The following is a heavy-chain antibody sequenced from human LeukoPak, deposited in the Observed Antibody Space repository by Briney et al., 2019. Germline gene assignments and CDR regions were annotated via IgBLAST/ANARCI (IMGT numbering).Heavy chain of an antibody. CDR1: GFTVSSNY. J-gene: IGHJ4*02. CDR3: AKLNRGGNNTAMVDY. D-gene: IGHD5-18*01. V-gene: IGHV3-53*04. CDR2: IYSGGST. Sequence: GGSLRLSCAASGFTVSSNYMSWVRQAPGKGLEWVSVIYSGGSTYYADSVKGRFTISRHNSKNTLYLQMNSLRAEDTAVYYCAKLNRGGNNTAMVDYWGQGTLVTVSS.